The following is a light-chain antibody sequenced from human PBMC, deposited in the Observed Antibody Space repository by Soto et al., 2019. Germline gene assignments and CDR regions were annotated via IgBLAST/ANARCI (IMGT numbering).Light chain of an antibody. CDR1: QSVSNNY. V-gene: IGKV3-20*01. Sequence: IVWTQSSGTMSLSPGERATLSCRASQSVSNNYLAWYQQKPGQAPRLLIYGASNRATGIPDRFSGSGSGTDFTLTISRLEPEDFAVYYCQQYCSSGTFGQGTKVDIK. J-gene: IGKJ1*01. CDR2: GAS. CDR3: QQYCSSGT.